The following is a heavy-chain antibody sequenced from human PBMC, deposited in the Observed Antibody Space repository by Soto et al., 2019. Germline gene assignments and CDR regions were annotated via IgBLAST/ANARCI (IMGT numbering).Heavy chain of an antibody. J-gene: IGHJ4*02. D-gene: IGHD4-17*01. CDR3: ASLGATVTINDY. V-gene: IGHV3-23*01. CDR1: GFTFSSYA. Sequence: GRSLRLSCAASGFTFSSYAMSWVRQAPGKGLEWVSAISGSGGSTYYADSVKGRFTISRDNSKNTLYLQMNSLRAEDMAVYYCASLGATVTINDYWGQGTLVTVSS. CDR2: ISGSGGST.